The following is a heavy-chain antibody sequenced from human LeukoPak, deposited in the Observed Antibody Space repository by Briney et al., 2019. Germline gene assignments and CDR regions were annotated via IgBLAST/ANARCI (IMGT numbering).Heavy chain of an antibody. CDR3: AKDLHYNDGRWEFDP. J-gene: IGHJ5*02. D-gene: IGHD5-24*01. CDR1: GFTFSTFA. V-gene: IGHV3-23*01. CDR2: VVGGGTA. Sequence: GGSLRLSCAASGFTFSTFAMTWVRQAPGKGLEWVSGVVGGGTAYYADSVKGRFTLSKDNSKKTVYLQMNSLRVEDTAIYYCAKDLHYNDGRWEFDPWGQGTLVTVSS.